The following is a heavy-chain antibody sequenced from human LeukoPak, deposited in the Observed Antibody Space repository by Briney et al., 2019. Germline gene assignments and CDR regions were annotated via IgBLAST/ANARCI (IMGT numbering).Heavy chain of an antibody. CDR1: GGSISRYY. Sequence: SETLSLTCTVSGGSISRYYWSWIRQPPGKGLEWIGYIYYSGSTNYNPSLKSRVTISVDTSKNQFSLKLSSVTAADTAVNYCARAIAALTNWFDPWGQGTLVTVSS. D-gene: IGHD6-6*01. J-gene: IGHJ5*02. CDR2: IYYSGST. CDR3: ARAIAALTNWFDP. V-gene: IGHV4-59*01.